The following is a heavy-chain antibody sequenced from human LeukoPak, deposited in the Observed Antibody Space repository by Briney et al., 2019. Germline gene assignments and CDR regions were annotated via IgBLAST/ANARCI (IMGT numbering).Heavy chain of an antibody. J-gene: IGHJ5*02. D-gene: IGHD3-3*01. CDR1: GEYISNFY. CDR2: IYYTGST. V-gene: IGHV4-59*08. Sequence: TSETLSLTCTVSGEYISNFYWSWIRQPPGRGLEWIAYIYYTGSTNYNPSLKSRVTISLDTSRNQFSLKLSSVTAADTAVYYCARQRSITAYGVVSGWFDPWGQGTLVTVSS. CDR3: ARQRSITAYGVVSGWFDP.